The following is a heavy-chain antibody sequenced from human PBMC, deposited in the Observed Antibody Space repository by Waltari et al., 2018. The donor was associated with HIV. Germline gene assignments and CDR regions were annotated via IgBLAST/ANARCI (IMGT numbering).Heavy chain of an antibody. CDR3: ARLASTGYYNGGYFDL. D-gene: IGHD3-22*01. J-gene: IGHJ2*01. Sequence: QVQLQESGPGLVKPSGTLSLTCGVSGASILSPYWWRWVRQPPGKGLEWIGEIYESGSTNSNASLRSRVTISLDKSRNQFSLDVTSVTPADTAVYYCARLASTGYYNGGYFDLWGRGTLVTVSS. CDR1: GASILSPYW. V-gene: IGHV4-4*02. CDR2: IYESGST.